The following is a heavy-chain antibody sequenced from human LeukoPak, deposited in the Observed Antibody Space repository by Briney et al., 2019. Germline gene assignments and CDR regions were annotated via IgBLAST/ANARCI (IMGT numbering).Heavy chain of an antibody. CDR3: ARAGGTAGSNWYFDL. CDR1: GFTFSSYA. CDR2: ISGSGGST. D-gene: IGHD6-13*01. V-gene: IGHV3-23*01. Sequence: GGSLRLSCAASGFTFSSYAVSWVRQAPGKGLEWVSAISGSGGSTYYADSVKGRFTISRDNSKNTLYLQMNSLRAEDTAVYYCARAGGTAGSNWYFDLWGRGTLVTVSS. J-gene: IGHJ2*01.